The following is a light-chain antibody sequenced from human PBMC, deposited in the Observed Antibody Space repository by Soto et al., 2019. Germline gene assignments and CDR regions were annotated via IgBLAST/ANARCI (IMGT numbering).Light chain of an antibody. CDR3: QQYSSWPPIT. V-gene: IGKV3-20*01. Sequence: EMVLAQYPGTLSLSPGERANLXWGEIQSISSSYLAWYQQKPGQAPRLLIYGASSRATGIPDRFSGSGSGTEFSLTISSLQSEDFAVYYCQQYSSWPPITCGQGTRLEIK. CDR2: GAS. CDR1: QSISSSY. J-gene: IGKJ5*01.